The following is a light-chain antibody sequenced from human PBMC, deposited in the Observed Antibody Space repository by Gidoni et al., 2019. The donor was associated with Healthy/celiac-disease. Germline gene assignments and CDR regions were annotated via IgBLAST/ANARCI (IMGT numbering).Light chain of an antibody. J-gene: IGKJ3*01. V-gene: IGKV4-1*01. Sequence: DIVMTQSPDSLAVSLGERATINCKSSQSVLYSSNNKNYLAWYQQKPGQPPKLLIYWASTRESGVPYRFSGSGSGTDFTLTISSLQAEDVAVYYCQQYYSTPGTFGPGTKVDIK. CDR2: WAS. CDR1: QSVLYSSNNKNY. CDR3: QQYYSTPGT.